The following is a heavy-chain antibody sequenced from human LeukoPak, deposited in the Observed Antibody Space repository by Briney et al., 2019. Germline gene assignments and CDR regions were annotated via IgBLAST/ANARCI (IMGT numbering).Heavy chain of an antibody. CDR1: GFTFGDYR. V-gene: IGHV3-49*03. D-gene: IGHD6-19*01. Sequence: GGSLRLSCTASGFTFGDYRMSWFRQAPGKGLEWIAFISGGTTEYAASVKGRFTISRDNSTSIAYLQMNSLTTEDTAVYYCSRGSGWLSVYWGQGTLVTVSS. CDR3: SRGSGWLSVY. J-gene: IGHJ4*02. CDR2: ISGGTT.